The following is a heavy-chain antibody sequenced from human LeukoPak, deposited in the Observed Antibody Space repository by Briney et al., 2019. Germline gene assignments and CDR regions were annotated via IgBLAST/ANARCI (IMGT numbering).Heavy chain of an antibody. CDR2: ISAYNGNT. D-gene: IGHD3-10*01. V-gene: IGHV1-18*01. J-gene: IGHJ6*03. Sequence: ASVKVSCKASGHTFTSYGISWVRQAPGQGLGWLGWISAYNGNTNYAQKLQGRVTITTDTSTSTAYMELRSLRSDDTAVYYCARDSGYYGSGSYPPYYYYYMDVWGKGTTVTISS. CDR3: ARDSGYYGSGSYPPYYYYYMDV. CDR1: GHTFTSYG.